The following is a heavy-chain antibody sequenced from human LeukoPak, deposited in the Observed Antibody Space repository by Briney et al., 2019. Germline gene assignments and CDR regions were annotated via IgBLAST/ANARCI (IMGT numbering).Heavy chain of an antibody. J-gene: IGHJ6*02. CDR1: GGSFSGYY. CDR3: ARVEYSSGWFKGDYRHNYYYYGMDV. D-gene: IGHD6-19*01. CDR2: INHSGST. V-gene: IGHV4-34*01. Sequence: SETLSLTCAVYGGSFSGYYWSWIRQPPGKGLEWIGEINHSGSTNYNPSLKSRVTISVDTSKNQFSLKLSSVTAADTAVYYCARVEYSSGWFKGDYRHNYYYYGMDVWGQGTTVTVSS.